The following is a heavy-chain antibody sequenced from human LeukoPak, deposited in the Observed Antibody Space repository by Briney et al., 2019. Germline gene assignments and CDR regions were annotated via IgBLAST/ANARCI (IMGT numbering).Heavy chain of an antibody. CDR1: GGSISNYY. V-gene: IGHV4-59*01. J-gene: IGHJ5*02. CDR2: IHYTGST. Sequence: SETLSLTCTVSGGSISNYYWSWIRQAPGKGLEWIGYIHYTGSTKYNPSLKSRVTISVDTSKDQFSLKLNSVTAADTAVYYCAKGVGWELLLDLNWFDPWGQGTLVTVSS. CDR3: AKGVGWELLLDLNWFDP. D-gene: IGHD1-26*01.